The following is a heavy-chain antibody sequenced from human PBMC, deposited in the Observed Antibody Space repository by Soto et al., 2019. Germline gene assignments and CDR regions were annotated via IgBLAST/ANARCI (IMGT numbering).Heavy chain of an antibody. CDR3: GRGRGGLYYYYHGMDV. D-gene: IGHD3-10*01. J-gene: IGHJ6*02. CDR1: GFLFNNYD. V-gene: IGHV3-30*03. Sequence: QVQLVESGGGAVQPGRSLRLSCAASGFLFNNYDMHWVRQAPGEGLEWVAVMSYDESNKYYADSLKGRFTISRHNSKNTLYLQMNSLRVEDTAVYYCGRGRGGLYYYYHGMDVWGRGTTVTVSS. CDR2: MSYDESNK.